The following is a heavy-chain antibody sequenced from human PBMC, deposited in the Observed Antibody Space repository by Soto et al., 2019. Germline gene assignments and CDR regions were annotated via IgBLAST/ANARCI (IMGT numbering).Heavy chain of an antibody. V-gene: IGHV3-23*01. CDR2: ISGSGGST. CDR1: GFTFSSYA. J-gene: IGHJ4*02. D-gene: IGHD6-25*01. CDR3: AKDRGYSSGVPFGACDI. Sequence: PGGSLRLSCAASGFTFSSYAMSWVRQAPGKGLEWVSAISGSGGSTYYADSVKGRLTISRDNSKNTLYLQMNSLRAEDTAVYYCAKDRGYSSGVPFGACDIWGQGTLVTVSS.